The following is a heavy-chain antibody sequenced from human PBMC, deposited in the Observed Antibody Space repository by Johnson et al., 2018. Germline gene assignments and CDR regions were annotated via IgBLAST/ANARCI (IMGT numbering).Heavy chain of an antibody. CDR1: GGSISRHS. V-gene: IGHV4-59*11. Sequence: VQLVETGPGLVKSLETLSLICTISGGSISRHSWSWIRQSPGKGLEWIGNVFYSGDPTYNPPPKSRVPISADTSKNQFSLKLRSVTAADTAMYYCARGLRGIMGGFYYYYMDVWGKGTTVTVSS. D-gene: IGHD3-10*01. CDR3: ARGLRGIMGGFYYYYMDV. CDR2: VFYSGDP. J-gene: IGHJ6*03.